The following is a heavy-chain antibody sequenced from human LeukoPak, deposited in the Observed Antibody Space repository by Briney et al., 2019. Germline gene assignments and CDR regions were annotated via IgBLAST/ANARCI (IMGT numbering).Heavy chain of an antibody. V-gene: IGHV3-30*18. CDR1: GFTLSNNG. D-gene: IGHD3-3*01. CDR2: ITYDGRNK. CDR3: AKASPHFWSGCRYYFDY. J-gene: IGHJ4*02. Sequence: GGSLRPSCAAPGFTLSNNGMPWVRQAPGKGLEWVAVITYDGRNKYYADSVKGRFTISRDNSKNTLYLQMNSLRAEDTAVYYCAKASPHFWSGCRYYFDYWGQGTLVTVSS.